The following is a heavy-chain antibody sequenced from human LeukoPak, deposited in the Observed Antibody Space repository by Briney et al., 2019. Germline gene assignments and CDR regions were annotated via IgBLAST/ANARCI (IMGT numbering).Heavy chain of an antibody. CDR1: GGSISSYY. Sequence: SETLSLTCTVSGGSISSYYWSWIRQPPGKGLDWIGYLYYSGSTNYNPSLKSRVTISVDTSKNQFSLKLSSVTAADTAVYYCAREGDYDFWSGYQNWFDPWGQGTLVTVSS. D-gene: IGHD3-3*01. CDR2: LYYSGST. J-gene: IGHJ5*02. V-gene: IGHV4-59*01. CDR3: AREGDYDFWSGYQNWFDP.